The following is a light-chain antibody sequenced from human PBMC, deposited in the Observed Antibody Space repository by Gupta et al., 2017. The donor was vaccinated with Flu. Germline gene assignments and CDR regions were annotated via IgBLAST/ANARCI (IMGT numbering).Light chain of an antibody. Sequence: PATLSVSPGERATLSGRASQSIINNLAWYQQKPGQAPRLLIYGASTRATGFPARFSGGGSGTEFTLTISSLQSEDFAVYYCQQYKNWPQTFGQGTKVEIK. CDR2: GAS. J-gene: IGKJ1*01. V-gene: IGKV3-15*01. CDR1: QSIINN. CDR3: QQYKNWPQT.